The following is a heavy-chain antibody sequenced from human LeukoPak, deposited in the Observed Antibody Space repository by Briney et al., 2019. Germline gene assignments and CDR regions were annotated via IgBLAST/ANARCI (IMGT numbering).Heavy chain of an antibody. D-gene: IGHD6-19*01. J-gene: IGHJ4*02. V-gene: IGHV1-58*01. CDR3: AAPSYSSGWFGDY. CDR1: GFTFTSSA. Sequence: SVKVSCKASGFTFTSSAVQWVRQARGRRLEWIGSIVVGSGNTNYAQKFQERVTITRDMSTGTAYMELSSLRSDDTAVYYCAAPSYSSGWFGDYWGQGTLVTVSS. CDR2: IVVGSGNT.